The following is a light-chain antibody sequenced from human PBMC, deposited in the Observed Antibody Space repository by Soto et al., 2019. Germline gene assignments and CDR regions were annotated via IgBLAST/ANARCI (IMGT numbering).Light chain of an antibody. Sequence: EIVMTQSPATLSVSPGERATLSCRASQSVSSNLAWYQQKPGQAPRLLIYGASTRATGIPARFSGSRSGTECTLTISSLQSEDFAVYYCQQYNNWPGTFGQGTKVDIK. J-gene: IGKJ1*01. CDR1: QSVSSN. CDR3: QQYNNWPGT. V-gene: IGKV3-15*01. CDR2: GAS.